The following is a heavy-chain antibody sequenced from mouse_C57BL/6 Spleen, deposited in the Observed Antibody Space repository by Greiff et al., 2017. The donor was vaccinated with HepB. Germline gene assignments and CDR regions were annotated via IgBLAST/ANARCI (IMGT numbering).Heavy chain of an antibody. D-gene: IGHD1-1*01. Sequence: EVKVVESGGDLVKPGGSLKLSCAASGFTFSSYGMSWVRQTPDKRLEWVATISSGGSYTYYPDSVKGRFTISRDNAKNTLYLQMSSLKSEDTAMYYCARGSTVVGDYWGQGTTLTVSS. CDR1: GFTFSSYG. CDR3: ARGSTVVGDY. CDR2: ISSGGSYT. J-gene: IGHJ2*01. V-gene: IGHV5-6*01.